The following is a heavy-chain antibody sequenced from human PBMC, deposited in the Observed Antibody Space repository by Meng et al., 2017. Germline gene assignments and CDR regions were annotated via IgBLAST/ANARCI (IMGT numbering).Heavy chain of an antibody. D-gene: IGHD6-19*01. CDR3: ASWIYSCGWQ. CDR1: GVSISSVDW. J-gene: IGHJ4*02. CDR2: IYHGGNT. V-gene: IGHV4/OR15-8*02. Sequence: QVQLQESGPGLVKPSGTLSLTCVVSGVSISSVDWRSWVRQPPGKGLEWIGEIYHGGNTNYNPSLKSRVTISIDKSKNQFSLKLSSVTAADTAVYYCASWIYSCGWQWGQGTLVTVSS.